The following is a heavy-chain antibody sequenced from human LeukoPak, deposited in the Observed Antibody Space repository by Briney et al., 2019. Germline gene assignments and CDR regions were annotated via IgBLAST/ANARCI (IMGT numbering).Heavy chain of an antibody. V-gene: IGHV3-7*01. J-gene: IGHJ5*02. CDR3: ARMVNLSSIFGVVIPGGFDP. D-gene: IGHD3-3*01. CDR1: GFIFSSYW. Sequence: GGSLRLSCAASGFIFSSYWMSWVRQAPGKGLEWVTNIKQDGSEKYYVDSVKGRFTISRDNAKNSLFLQMNSLRVEDTAVYYCARMVNLSSIFGVVIPGGFDPWGQGTLVTVSS. CDR2: IKQDGSEK.